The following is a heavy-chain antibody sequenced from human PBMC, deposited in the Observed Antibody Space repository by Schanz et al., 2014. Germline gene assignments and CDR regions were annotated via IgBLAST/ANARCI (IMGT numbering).Heavy chain of an antibody. CDR1: GFTFTTYA. CDR3: ASGGYCTNGVCNGGRNWFDP. D-gene: IGHD2-8*01. Sequence: AQLVESGGGVVQPGRSLRLSCAASGFTFTTYAMTWVRQAPGKGLEWVSTVYMSAASTRYADSVKGRFTISRDNSKNTLYLQINSLRAEDTAVYYCASGGYCTNGVCNGGRNWFDPWGQGTLVTVSS. V-gene: IGHV3-23*04. J-gene: IGHJ5*02. CDR2: VYMSAAST.